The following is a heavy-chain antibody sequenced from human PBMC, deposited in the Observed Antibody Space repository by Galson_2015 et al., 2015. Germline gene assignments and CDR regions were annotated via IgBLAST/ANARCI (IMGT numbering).Heavy chain of an antibody. Sequence: SVKVSCKASGGTFSSYAISWVRQAPGQGLEWMGGIIPIFGTANYAQRFQGRVTITADESMSTAYMELSSLRSEDTAVYYCARDPLEYCGGDCAKEFEYFQHWGQGTLVTVSS. V-gene: IGHV1-69*13. J-gene: IGHJ1*01. D-gene: IGHD2-21*02. CDR3: ARDPLEYCGGDCAKEFEYFQH. CDR2: IIPIFGTA. CDR1: GGTFSSYA.